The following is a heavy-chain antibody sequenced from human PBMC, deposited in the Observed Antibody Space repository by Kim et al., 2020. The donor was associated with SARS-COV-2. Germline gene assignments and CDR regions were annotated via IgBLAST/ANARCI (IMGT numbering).Heavy chain of an antibody. CDR2: ISNYNGQA. D-gene: IGHD3-16*01. J-gene: IGHJ4*02. CDR1: GYRFNTYG. CDR3: ARDENFGVDY. Sequence: ASVKVSCKTSGYRFNTYGISWVRQAPGQGLEWMGWISNYNGQANYAQKFQGRVTITTDSSTSTGYIELRSLTSDDTAMYFCARDENFGVDYWGQGTLVIVSS. V-gene: IGHV1-18*01.